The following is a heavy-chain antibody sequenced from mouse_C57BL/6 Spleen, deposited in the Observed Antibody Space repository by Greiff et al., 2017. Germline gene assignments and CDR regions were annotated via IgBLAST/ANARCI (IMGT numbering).Heavy chain of an antibody. Sequence: VKLVESGAELARPGASVKLSCKASGYTFTSYGISWVKQRTGQGLEWIGEIYPRSGNTYYNEKFKGKATLTADKSSSTAYMELRSLTSEDSAVYFCARPTGDWYFDDWGKGTTVTVSS. D-gene: IGHD1-1*02. CDR3: ARPTGDWYFDD. CDR2: IYPRSGNT. CDR1: GYTFTSYG. V-gene: IGHV1-81*01. J-gene: IGHJ1*03.